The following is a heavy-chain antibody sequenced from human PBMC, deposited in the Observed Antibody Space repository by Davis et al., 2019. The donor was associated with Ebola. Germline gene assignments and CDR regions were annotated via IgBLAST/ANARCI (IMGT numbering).Heavy chain of an antibody. CDR1: GYTFTSYA. J-gene: IGHJ6*02. V-gene: IGHV1-3*01. CDR3: ARDQESLQNYYYYYGMDV. D-gene: IGHD5/OR15-5a*01. CDR2: INAGNGNT. Sequence: AASVKVSCKASGYTFTSYAMHWVRQAPGQRLEWMGWINAGNGNTKYSQKFQGRVTITADESTSTAYMELSSLRSEDTAVYYCARDQESLQNYYYYYGMDVWGQGTTVTVSS.